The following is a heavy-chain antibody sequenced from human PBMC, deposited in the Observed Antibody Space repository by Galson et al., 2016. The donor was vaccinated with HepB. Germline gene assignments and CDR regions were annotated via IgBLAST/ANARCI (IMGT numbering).Heavy chain of an antibody. J-gene: IGHJ4*02. CDR3: AGKDW. V-gene: IGHV3-7*01. CDR1: GLSFSDYW. Sequence: SLRLSCAASGLSFSDYWMSWVRQAPGKGLEWVANIKQDGSEKMYVDYVKGRFTISRNNPKNSVSLQMNRLRAEDSAVYYCAGKDWRGQGTLVTVSS. CDR2: IKQDGSEK. D-gene: IGHD3/OR15-3a*01.